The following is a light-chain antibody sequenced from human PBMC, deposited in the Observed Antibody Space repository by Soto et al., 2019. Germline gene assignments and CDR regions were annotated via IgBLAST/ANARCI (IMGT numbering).Light chain of an antibody. V-gene: IGKV1-39*01. CDR1: RTINTY. J-gene: IGKJ2*02. Sequence: DIPMTQSPSSLSASVGDRVTITCRASRTINTYLNWYQHKPGKPPKLLIYGVSSLQGGVPSRFSGSGSGPDFSLTISSLQPEDFATYYCHQTFTTPCTFGQGTKLEIK. CDR3: HQTFTTPCT. CDR2: GVS.